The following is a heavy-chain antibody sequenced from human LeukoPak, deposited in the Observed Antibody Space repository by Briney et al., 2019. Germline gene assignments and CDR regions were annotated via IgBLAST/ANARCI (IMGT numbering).Heavy chain of an antibody. V-gene: IGHV1-24*01. CDR1: GYTLTALS. D-gene: IGHD5-12*01. CDR2: FDPEDCET. CDR3: ATLGVATIYPLGFDY. J-gene: IGHJ4*02. Sequence: ASVKVSCKVSGYTLTALSMHWVRQAPGKGLEWMGGFDPEDCETIYAQKFQGRVTMTEDTSTHTAYMELSSLGSEDTAVYSCATLGVATIYPLGFDYSGQGTLVTVSS.